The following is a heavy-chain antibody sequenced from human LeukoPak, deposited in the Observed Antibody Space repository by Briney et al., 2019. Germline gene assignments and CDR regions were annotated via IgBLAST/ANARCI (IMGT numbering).Heavy chain of an antibody. CDR2: IYYSGST. Sequence: PSETLSLTCTVSGGSISSYYWSWIRQPPGKGLEWIGYIYYSGSTNYNPSLKSRVTISVDTSKNQFSLKLSSVTAADTAVYYCARDMKSGSYGTHAFDIWGQGTMVTVSS. V-gene: IGHV4-59*01. CDR3: ARDMKSGSYGTHAFDI. CDR1: GGSISSYY. J-gene: IGHJ3*02. D-gene: IGHD1-26*01.